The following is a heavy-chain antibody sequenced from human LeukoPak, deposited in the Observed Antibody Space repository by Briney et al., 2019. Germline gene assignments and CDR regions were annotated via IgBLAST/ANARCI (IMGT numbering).Heavy chain of an antibody. J-gene: IGHJ4*02. Sequence: SVKLSCKASGGTFNSYGINWVRQAPGQGLEWMGRIIPILGITNNAQKFQGRVTITADKSTTTACMELSSLRSEDTAVYYCARSPIGWKLPVYFDYWGQGTLVTVSS. CDR3: ARSPIGWKLPVYFDY. V-gene: IGHV1-69*04. CDR2: IIPILGIT. D-gene: IGHD4-23*01. CDR1: GGTFNSYG.